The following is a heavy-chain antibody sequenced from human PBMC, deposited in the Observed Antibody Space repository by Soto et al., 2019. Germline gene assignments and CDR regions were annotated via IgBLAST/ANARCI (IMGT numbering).Heavy chain of an antibody. CDR3: ASGGGWSPGYYYYGMDV. D-gene: IGHD6-19*01. Sequence: PSETLSLTCTVSGGSISSYYWSWIRQPPGKGLEWIGYIYYSGSTNYNPSLKSRVTISVDTSKNQFSLKLSSVTAADTAVYYCASGGGWSPGYYYYGMDVWGQGTTVTVS. CDR2: IYYSGST. V-gene: IGHV4-59*01. CDR1: GGSISSYY. J-gene: IGHJ6*02.